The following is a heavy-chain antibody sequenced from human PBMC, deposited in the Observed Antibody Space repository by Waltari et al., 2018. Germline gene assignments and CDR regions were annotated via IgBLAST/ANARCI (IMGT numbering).Heavy chain of an antibody. CDR1: GFTFDDYA. CDR2: ISWNSGSI. J-gene: IGHJ3*02. CDR3: AKDISSQASAAFDI. Sequence: EVQLVQSGGGLVQPGGSLRLSCAASGFTFDDYAMHWVRHAPGKGLEWVSGISWNSGSIGYADSVKGRFTISRDNAKNSLYLQMNSLRAEDTALYYCAKDISSQASAAFDIWGQGTMVTVSS. V-gene: IGHV3-9*01. D-gene: IGHD6-13*01.